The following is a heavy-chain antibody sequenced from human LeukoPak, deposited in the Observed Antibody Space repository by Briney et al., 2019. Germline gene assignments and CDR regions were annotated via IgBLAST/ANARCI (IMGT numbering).Heavy chain of an antibody. J-gene: IGHJ4*02. V-gene: IGHV3-7*01. CDR3: ARASTIDY. Sequence: GGPLRLSCAASGFTFTSYWMTWVRQAPGKGLEWVANIKQDGSEKYYVDSVKGRFTISRDNARNSLYLQMNSLRAEDTAVYYCARASTIDYWGQGTLVTVSS. D-gene: IGHD2-2*01. CDR2: IKQDGSEK. CDR1: GFTFTSYW.